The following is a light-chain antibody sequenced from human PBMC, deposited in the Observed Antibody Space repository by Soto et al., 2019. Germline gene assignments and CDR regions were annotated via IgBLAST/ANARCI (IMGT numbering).Light chain of an antibody. CDR2: GAS. J-gene: IGKJ4*01. Sequence: DIQMTQSPSSVSASVGDRVTITCRASQHISTWLVWLQQKPGKAPKVLIYGASSLKSGVPSRFSGSGSWTDFTLTISSLQPEDFATYFCQQANSLPLTFGGGTKVEIK. CDR1: QHISTW. V-gene: IGKV1-12*01. CDR3: QQANSLPLT.